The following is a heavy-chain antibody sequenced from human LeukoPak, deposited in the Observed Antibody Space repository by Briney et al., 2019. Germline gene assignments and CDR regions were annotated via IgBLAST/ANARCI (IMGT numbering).Heavy chain of an antibody. D-gene: IGHD3-22*01. J-gene: IGHJ4*02. V-gene: IGHV3-53*01. Sequence: HPGGSLRLSCAASVFTVSNNYMSWVRQAPGKGLEWVSVIYSGGTTYYADSVKGRFTISRDNSKNTLYLQMNNLRAEDTAVYYCARGGVTLIVPILWGQGTLVTVSS. CDR1: VFTVSNNY. CDR3: ARGGVTLIVPIL. CDR2: IYSGGTT.